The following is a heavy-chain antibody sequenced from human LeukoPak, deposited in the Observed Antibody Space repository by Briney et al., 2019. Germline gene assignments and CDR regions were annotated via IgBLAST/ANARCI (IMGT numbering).Heavy chain of an antibody. CDR3: ATGENYYDSSGYYVDY. CDR1: GFTFSDHY. J-gene: IGHJ4*02. D-gene: IGHD3-22*01. CDR2: TKNKANSYTT. V-gene: IGHV3-72*01. Sequence: GGSLRLSCAASGFTFSDHYMDWVRQAPGKGLEWVGRTKNKANSYTTEYAASVKGRFTISRDDSKNSLYLQMNSLKTEDTAVYYCATGENYYDSSGYYVDYWGQGTLVTVSS.